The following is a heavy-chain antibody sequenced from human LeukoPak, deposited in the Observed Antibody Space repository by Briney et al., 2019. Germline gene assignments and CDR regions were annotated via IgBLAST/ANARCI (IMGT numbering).Heavy chain of an antibody. CDR2: INHSGST. CDR1: GGSISSGGYY. V-gene: IGHV4-39*07. CDR3: ARGKVVRAGFDP. J-gene: IGHJ5*02. Sequence: SETLSLTCTVSGGSISSGGYYWSWIRQPPGKGLEWIGKINHSGSTNYNPSLKSRVTISVDTSKNQFSLKLSSVTAADTAVYYCARGKVVRAGFDPWGQGTLVTVSS.